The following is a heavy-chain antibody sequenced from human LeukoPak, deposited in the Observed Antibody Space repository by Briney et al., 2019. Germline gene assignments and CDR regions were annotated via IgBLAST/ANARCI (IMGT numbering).Heavy chain of an antibody. Sequence: GESLHISSKGSGYSFTRYWIGWVRQMPGKGLEWMGIIYPGDSDTRYSPSFQGQVTISVDKSISTAYLQWSSLKASDTAMYYCAYCSGSYYYYFDYWGQARLVSVSS. D-gene: IGHD3-10*01. J-gene: IGHJ4*01. V-gene: IGHV5-51*01. CDR3: AYCSGSYYYYFDY. CDR2: IYPGDSDT. CDR1: GYSFTRYW.